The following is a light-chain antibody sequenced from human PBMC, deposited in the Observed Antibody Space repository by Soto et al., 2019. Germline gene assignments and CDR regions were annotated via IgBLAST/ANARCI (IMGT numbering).Light chain of an antibody. V-gene: IGLV2-14*03. CDR3: SSFTDMNTQV. CDR1: SSDVGGYNY. J-gene: IGLJ2*01. CDR2: DVN. Sequence: QSVLTQPASVSGFPGQSITISCTGTSSDVGGYNYVSWYQQHPGEAPKLIIFDVNHRPSGISNRFSGSKSGNTASLTVSGLQAEDEADYYCSSFTDMNTQVFGGGTKLTVL.